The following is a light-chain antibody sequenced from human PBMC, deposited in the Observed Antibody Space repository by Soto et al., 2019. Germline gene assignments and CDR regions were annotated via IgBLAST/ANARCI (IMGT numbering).Light chain of an antibody. Sequence: DIVMTQSPDSLAVSPGERATINCKSSQSVLYSSNNKNYLAWYQQKPGQPPKLLMYWASSRKSGVPDRFSASGSGTDFTLTISSLQAEDVAVYYCQQYCNTPPTFGPGTTVDIK. CDR1: QSVLYSSNNKNY. CDR2: WAS. J-gene: IGKJ3*01. CDR3: QQYCNTPPT. V-gene: IGKV4-1*01.